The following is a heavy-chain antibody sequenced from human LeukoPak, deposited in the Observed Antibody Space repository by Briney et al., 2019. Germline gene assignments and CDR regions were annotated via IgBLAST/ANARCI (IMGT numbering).Heavy chain of an antibody. D-gene: IGHD4-17*01. CDR2: ISGSGGST. V-gene: IGHV3-23*01. Sequence: GSLRLSCAASGFTFSSYAMSWVRPAPGKGLEWVSAISGSGGSTYYADSVKGRFTISRDNSKNTLYLQMNSLRAEDTAVYYCAKNPVPTYYYYGMDVWGQGTTVTVSS. CDR3: AKNPVPTYYYYGMDV. J-gene: IGHJ6*02. CDR1: GFTFSSYA.